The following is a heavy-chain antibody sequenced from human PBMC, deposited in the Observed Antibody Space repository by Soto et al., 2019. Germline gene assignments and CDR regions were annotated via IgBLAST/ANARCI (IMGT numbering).Heavy chain of an antibody. D-gene: IGHD3-10*01. CDR1: GGSMNSHDYY. J-gene: IGHJ3*02. CDR2: IHNSGST. V-gene: IGHV4-30-4*01. Sequence: QQQLQESGPGLVKPSQTLSLTCTVSGGSMNSHDYYWSWIRQPPGKGLEWIGYIHNSGSTYYNPSLKSRLTTSSDLSTNQFSLRLNSVTAADTAMYFCARGEVRGPFAIWGLGTKVTVSS. CDR3: ARGEVRGPFAI.